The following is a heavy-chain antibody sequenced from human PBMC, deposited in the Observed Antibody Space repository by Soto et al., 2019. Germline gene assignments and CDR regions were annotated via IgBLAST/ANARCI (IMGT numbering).Heavy chain of an antibody. V-gene: IGHV3-30-3*01. CDR3: AREWELLLALDY. J-gene: IGHJ4*02. CDR1: GFTFISYA. CDR2: ISYDGSNK. Sequence: GGSLRLSCAASGFTFISYAIHWVRQAPGKGLEWVAVISYDGSNKYYADSVKGRFTISRDNSKNKLYLQMNSLRAEDTAVYYCAREWELLLALDYWGQGTLVTVSS. D-gene: IGHD1-26*01.